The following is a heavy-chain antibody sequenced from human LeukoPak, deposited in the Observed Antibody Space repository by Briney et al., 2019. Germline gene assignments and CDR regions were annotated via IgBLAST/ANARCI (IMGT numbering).Heavy chain of an antibody. J-gene: IGHJ6*02. Sequence: PSETLSLTCTVSGGSISSGGYYWRWLRQHPGKGLEWIGYIYYSGSTYYNPSLKSRVTSSVDTSKNQFSLKLSSVTAADTAVYYCARGTTQLAAAGWSYYYYYGMDVWGQGTTVTVSS. V-gene: IGHV4-31*03. D-gene: IGHD6-13*01. CDR1: GGSISSGGYY. CDR3: ARGTTQLAAAGWSYYYYYGMDV. CDR2: IYYSGST.